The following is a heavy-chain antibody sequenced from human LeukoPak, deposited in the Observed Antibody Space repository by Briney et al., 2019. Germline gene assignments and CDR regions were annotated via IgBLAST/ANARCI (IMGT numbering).Heavy chain of an antibody. CDR2: IYPGDSDT. D-gene: IGHD2-2*01. J-gene: IGHJ6*03. V-gene: IGHV5-51*01. Sequence: GESLKISCKGSGYSFTSYWIGWVRQMPGKGLEWMGIIYPGDSDTRYSPSFQGQVTISADKSISTAYPQWSSLKASDTAMYYCARHWTVRGYQGDYYYYYMDVWGKGTTVTVSS. CDR3: ARHWTVRGYQGDYYYYYMDV. CDR1: GYSFTSYW.